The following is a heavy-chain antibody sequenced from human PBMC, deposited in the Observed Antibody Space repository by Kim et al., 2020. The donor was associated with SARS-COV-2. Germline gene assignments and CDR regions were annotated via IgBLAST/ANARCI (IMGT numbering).Heavy chain of an antibody. CDR3: ASLRRGAVAGIIGTSNNWFDP. V-gene: IGHV4-39*01. CDR1: GGSISSSSYY. CDR2: IYYSGST. D-gene: IGHD6-19*01. Sequence: SETLSLTCTVSGGSISSSSYYWGWIRQPPWKGLEWIGSIYYSGSTYYNPSLKSRVTISVDTSKNQFSLKLSSVTAADTAVYYCASLRRGAVAGIIGTSNNWFDPWGQGTLVTVSS. J-gene: IGHJ5*02.